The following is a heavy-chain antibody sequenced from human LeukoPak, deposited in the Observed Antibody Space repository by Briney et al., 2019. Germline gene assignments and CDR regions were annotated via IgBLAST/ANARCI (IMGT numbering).Heavy chain of an antibody. D-gene: IGHD6-13*01. CDR1: GLTFSTYG. CDR2: IGYDGSNK. V-gene: IGHV3-30*02. Sequence: GGSLRPSFAAPGLTFSTYGLPWVGQAQAKGLGGVPFIGYDGSNKYYADSVKGRFTISRHNSKNTLYLQMNSLRAEDTAVYYCAKDRRPNSYSSRWLDYWGQGTLVTVSS. J-gene: IGHJ4*02. CDR3: AKDRRPNSYSSRWLDY.